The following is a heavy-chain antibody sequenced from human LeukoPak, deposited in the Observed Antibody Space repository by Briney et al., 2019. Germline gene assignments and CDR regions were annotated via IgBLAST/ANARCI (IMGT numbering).Heavy chain of an antibody. CDR3: ARRLSENRGVGYFDY. CDR2: VYYSGST. V-gene: IGHV4-59*01. Sequence: SETLSLTCTVSGGSISSYYWSWIRQPPGKGLEWIGYVYYSGSTNYNPSLKSRVTISVATSKNQFSLKLSSVTAADTAVYYCARRLSENRGVGYFDYWGQETLVTVSS. CDR1: GGSISSYY. D-gene: IGHD3-16*02. J-gene: IGHJ4*02.